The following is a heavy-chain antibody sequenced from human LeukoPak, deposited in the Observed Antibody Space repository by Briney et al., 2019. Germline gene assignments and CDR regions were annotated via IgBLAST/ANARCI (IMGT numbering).Heavy chain of an antibody. CDR3: ARDEVTPGAFDI. Sequence: ASVKVFCKASGGTFSSYAISWVRQAPGRGLEWMGRIIPILGIANYAQKFQGRVAITADKSTSTAYMELSSLRSEDTAVYYCARDEVTPGAFDIWGQGTMVTVSS. CDR1: GGTFSSYA. V-gene: IGHV1-69*04. CDR2: IIPILGIA. D-gene: IGHD4-23*01. J-gene: IGHJ3*02.